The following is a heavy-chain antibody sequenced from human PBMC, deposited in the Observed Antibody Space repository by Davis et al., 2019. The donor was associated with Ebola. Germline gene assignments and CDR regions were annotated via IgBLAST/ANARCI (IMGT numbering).Heavy chain of an antibody. Sequence: ASVKVSCKASGYTFTSYYMHWVRQAPGQGLEWMGIINPSGGSTSYAQKFQGRVTMTRDTSTSTVYMELSSLRPEDTAVYYCARDSLRSVDTAMADYYYYGMDVWGQGTTVTVSS. J-gene: IGHJ6*02. D-gene: IGHD5-18*01. CDR1: GYTFTSYY. CDR3: ARDSLRSVDTAMADYYYYGMDV. V-gene: IGHV1-46*01. CDR2: INPSGGST.